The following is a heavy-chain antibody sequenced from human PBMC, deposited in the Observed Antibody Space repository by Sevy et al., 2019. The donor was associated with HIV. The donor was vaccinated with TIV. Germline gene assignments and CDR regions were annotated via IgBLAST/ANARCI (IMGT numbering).Heavy chain of an antibody. V-gene: IGHV3-30-3*01. J-gene: IGHJ6*03. D-gene: IGHD2-15*01. Sequence: GGSLRLSCAASGFTFSSYAMHWVRQAPDKGLEWVAVISYDGSNKYYADSVKGRFTISRDNSKNTLYLQMISLRAEDTAVYYCAREGVVAAAADGLNYYYYYMDVWGKGTTVTGSS. CDR3: AREGVVAAAADGLNYYYYYMDV. CDR1: GFTFSSYA. CDR2: ISYDGSNK.